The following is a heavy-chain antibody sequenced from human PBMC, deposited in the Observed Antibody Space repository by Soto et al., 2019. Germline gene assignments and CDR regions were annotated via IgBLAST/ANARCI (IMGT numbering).Heavy chain of an antibody. Sequence: SVEVSCEASGGTFSSYSISWVLQAPGQGLEWMGGIIPIFGTANYAQKFQGRVTITADESTSTAYMELSSLRSEDTAVYYCARDSRRDGYNRAFDYWGQGTLVTVSS. CDR2: IIPIFGTA. D-gene: IGHD5-12*01. CDR1: GGTFSSYS. J-gene: IGHJ4*02. CDR3: ARDSRRDGYNRAFDY. V-gene: IGHV1-69*13.